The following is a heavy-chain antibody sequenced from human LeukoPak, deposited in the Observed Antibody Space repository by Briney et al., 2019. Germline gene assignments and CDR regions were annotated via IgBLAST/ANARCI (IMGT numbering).Heavy chain of an antibody. CDR1: GYTFTSYG. D-gene: IGHD2-15*01. V-gene: IGHV1-18*01. CDR3: ARMHPSGYCSGGSCYSGWFDP. J-gene: IGHJ5*02. Sequence: ASVKVSCKASGYTFTSYGISWVRQAPGQGLEWMGWISAYNGNTNYAQKLQGRVTMTTDTSTSTAYMELRRLRSDDTAVYYCARMHPSGYCSGGSCYSGWFDPWGQGTLVTVSS. CDR2: ISAYNGNT.